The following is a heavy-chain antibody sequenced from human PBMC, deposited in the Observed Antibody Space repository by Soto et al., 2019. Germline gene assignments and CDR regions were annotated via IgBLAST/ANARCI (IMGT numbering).Heavy chain of an antibody. Sequence: LRFSCAASGFTFSSYWMHWVRQAPGKGLVWVSRINSDGSSTSYADSVKGRFTISRDNAKNTLYLQMNSLRAEDTAVYYCARTKFNWNYPRNPSRIDYWGQGTLVTVSS. CDR2: INSDGSST. V-gene: IGHV3-74*01. J-gene: IGHJ4*02. CDR1: GFTFSSYW. D-gene: IGHD1-7*01. CDR3: ARTKFNWNYPRNPSRIDY.